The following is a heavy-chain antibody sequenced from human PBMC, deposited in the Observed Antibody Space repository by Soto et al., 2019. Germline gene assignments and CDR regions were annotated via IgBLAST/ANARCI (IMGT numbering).Heavy chain of an antibody. V-gene: IGHV3-21*01. Sequence: GGSLRLSCAASGFTFSSYSMNWVRQAPGKGLEWVSSISSSSSYIYYADSVKGRFTISRDNAKNSLYLQMNSLRAEDTAVYYCARFQSDSRGWYERLYYFDYWGQGTLVTVS. CDR3: ARFQSDSRGWYERLYYFDY. D-gene: IGHD6-19*01. J-gene: IGHJ4*02. CDR1: GFTFSSYS. CDR2: ISSSSSYI.